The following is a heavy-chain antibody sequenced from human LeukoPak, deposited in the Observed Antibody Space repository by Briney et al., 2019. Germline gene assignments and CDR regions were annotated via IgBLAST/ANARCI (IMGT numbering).Heavy chain of an antibody. D-gene: IGHD4-17*01. V-gene: IGHV1-46*01. Sequence: ASVKVSCKTSGYIFSGYYMHWVRQAPGQGLEWMGIIIPSGGSTTYAQKFQGRVTMTRDTSTSTVYMELSSLRSEDTAIYYCVRGGDLWYFDLWGRGTLVTVSS. CDR3: VRGGDLWYFDL. CDR1: GYIFSGYY. CDR2: IIPSGGST. J-gene: IGHJ2*01.